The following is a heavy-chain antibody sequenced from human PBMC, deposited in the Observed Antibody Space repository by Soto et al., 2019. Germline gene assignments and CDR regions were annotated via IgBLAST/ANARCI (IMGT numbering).Heavy chain of an antibody. J-gene: IGHJ4*02. CDR2: ISAYNGNT. CDR3: ARDVGYGLIDY. D-gene: IGHD5-18*01. CDR1: GYTFTSYS. V-gene: IGHV1-18*01. Sequence: QVQLVQSGAEVKKPGASVKVSCKASGYTFTSYSISWVRQAPGQGLEWMGWISAYNGNTYHARKLQGRVTMTTDTSTSTAYMELRSLISEDTAVYYCARDVGYGLIDYWGQGTLVTVSS.